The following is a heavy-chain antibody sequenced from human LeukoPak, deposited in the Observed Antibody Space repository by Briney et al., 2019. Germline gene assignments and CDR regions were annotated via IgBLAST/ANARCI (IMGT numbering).Heavy chain of an antibody. D-gene: IGHD3-22*01. CDR1: GFTFSTYA. J-gene: IGHJ4*02. CDR2: ITSRGEST. CDR3: ARDRPNYYGSDGHYYRRDGDY. V-gene: IGHV3-23*01. Sequence: GGSLRRSCAASGFTFSTYAMSWVRQAPGKGLQWVSSITSRGESTWYVDSVKGRFTITRDNSENTLYLQMHSLRAEDTAVYYCARDRPNYYGSDGHYYRRDGDYWGRGTLVSVSS.